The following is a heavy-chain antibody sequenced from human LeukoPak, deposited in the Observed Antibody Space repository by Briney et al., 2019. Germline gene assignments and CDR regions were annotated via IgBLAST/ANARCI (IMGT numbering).Heavy chain of an antibody. V-gene: IGHV3-21*06. CDR3: VRDFAFGFCNTTTCRYPFDS. CDR2: MSTSSTYI. D-gene: IGHD3-16*01. J-gene: IGHJ4*02. CDR1: GFNFRGYN. Sequence: GGSLRLSCAASGFNFRGYNMNWVRQAPGKGLEWVSSMSTSSTYIYYADSIKGRLTISRDDARSLLYLQMDSLRAEDTAVYYCVRDFAFGFCNTTTCRYPFDSWGQGTLVTVSS.